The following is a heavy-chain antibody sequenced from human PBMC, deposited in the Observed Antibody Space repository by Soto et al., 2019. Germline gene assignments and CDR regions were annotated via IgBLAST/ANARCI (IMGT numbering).Heavy chain of an antibody. V-gene: IGHV1-18*04. CDR2: ISAYNGNT. D-gene: IGHD3-22*01. J-gene: IGHJ3*02. CDR1: GYTFTSYG. Sequence: ASVKVSCKASGYTFTSYGISWVRRAPGQGLEWMGWISAYNGNTNYAQKLQGRVTMTTDTSTSTAYMELRSLRSDDTAVYYCARDEGAYYYDSSGSPPGAFDIWGQGTMVTVSS. CDR3: ARDEGAYYYDSSGSPPGAFDI.